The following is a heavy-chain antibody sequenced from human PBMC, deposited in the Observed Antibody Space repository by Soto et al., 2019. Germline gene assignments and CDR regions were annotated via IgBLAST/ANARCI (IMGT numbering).Heavy chain of an antibody. CDR1: GFTFISYA. CDR3: AKPGYSGYDANMNYYYYGMDV. D-gene: IGHD5-12*01. V-gene: IGHV3-23*01. CDR2: ISGSGGST. Sequence: PGGSLRLSCASSGFTFISYAMSWVRQAPGKGLEWVSAISGSGGSTYYADSVKGRFTISRDNSKDTLYLQMNSLRAEDTAVYYCAKPGYSGYDANMNYYYYGMDVWGQGTTVTVSS. J-gene: IGHJ6*02.